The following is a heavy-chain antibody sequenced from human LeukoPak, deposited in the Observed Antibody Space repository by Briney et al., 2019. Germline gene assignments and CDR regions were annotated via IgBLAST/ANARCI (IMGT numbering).Heavy chain of an antibody. Sequence: SETLSLTCTVSGGSISSSYYWGWIRQPPGKGLEWIGSVYYGGSTYYNPSLRSRVTTSVDTSNNHFSLKLNSVTAADTAVYYCAKSTYYSDTFVHAFDLWGQGTVVTVSS. CDR2: VYYGGST. D-gene: IGHD3-22*01. J-gene: IGHJ3*01. CDR1: GGSISSSYY. V-gene: IGHV4-39*07. CDR3: AKSTYYSDTFVHAFDL.